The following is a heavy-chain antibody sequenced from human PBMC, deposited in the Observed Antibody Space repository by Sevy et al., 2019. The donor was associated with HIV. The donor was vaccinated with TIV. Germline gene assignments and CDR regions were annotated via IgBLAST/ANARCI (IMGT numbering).Heavy chain of an antibody. CDR1: GFMFSSYG. CDR2: ISYDGSNK. Sequence: LTCAASGFMFSSYGMHWVRQAPGKGLEWVTVISYDGSNKYYADSVKGRFTVSRDNSKNTLYLQMNSLRAEDTAVYYCAKDFGPYGDYEYFQHWGQGTLVTVSS. CDR3: AKDFGPYGDYEYFQH. J-gene: IGHJ1*01. V-gene: IGHV3-30*18. D-gene: IGHD4-17*01.